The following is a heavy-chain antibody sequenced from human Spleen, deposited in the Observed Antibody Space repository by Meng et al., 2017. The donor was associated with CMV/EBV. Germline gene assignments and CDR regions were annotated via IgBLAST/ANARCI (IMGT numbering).Heavy chain of an antibody. CDR2: IYTGGTT. J-gene: IGHJ3*02. CDR1: GFTVSNNY. D-gene: IGHD6-19*01. Sequence: GESLKISCAASGFTVSNNYMNWVRQAPGKGLEWVSVIYTGGTTSYADSVKGRFSISRDNSKNTLFLQMNGLRAEDTAVYYCARDAPVAGTSGAFDIWGQGTMVTVSS. CDR3: ARDAPVAGTSGAFDI. V-gene: IGHV3-53*05.